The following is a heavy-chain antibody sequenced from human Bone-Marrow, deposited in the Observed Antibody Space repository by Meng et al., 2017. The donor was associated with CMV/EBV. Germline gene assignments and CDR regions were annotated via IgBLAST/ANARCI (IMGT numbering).Heavy chain of an antibody. CDR1: GFTFSSYA. D-gene: IGHD6-19*01. Sequence: CADSGFTFSSYAMSWVRLAPGEGLEWVSSISASGYSTFYADSVKGRFTISRDNSKNTLDLQLNILRAEDTAVYYCAKRDNSGWYSLDYWGQGTLVTVSS. CDR2: ISASGYST. CDR3: AKRDNSGWYSLDY. V-gene: IGHV3-23*01. J-gene: IGHJ4*02.